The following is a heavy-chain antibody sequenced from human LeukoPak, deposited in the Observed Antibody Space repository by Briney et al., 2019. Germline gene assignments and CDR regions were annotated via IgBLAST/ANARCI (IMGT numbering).Heavy chain of an antibody. Sequence: GGSLRLSCAASGFTFSGSPIHWVRQASGKGLEWVGRIKTKVNSYATAYAASVKGRFTVSRDDSKNTAYLQLNSPKTEDTAVYYCTRLSSAYCTNGVCYFDYWGQGTLVTVSS. D-gene: IGHD2-8*01. J-gene: IGHJ4*02. V-gene: IGHV3-73*01. CDR1: GFTFSGSP. CDR2: IKTKVNSYAT. CDR3: TRLSSAYCTNGVCYFDY.